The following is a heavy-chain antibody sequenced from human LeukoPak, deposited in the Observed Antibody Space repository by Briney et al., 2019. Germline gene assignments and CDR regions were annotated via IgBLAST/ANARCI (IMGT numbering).Heavy chain of an antibody. D-gene: IGHD2-15*01. CDR1: GFTFSNYW. CDR3: ARDRRIDTLFDY. J-gene: IGHJ4*02. V-gene: IGHV3-74*01. CDR2: INTDGSTT. Sequence: GGSLRLSCAASGFTFSNYWMHWVRQAPGKGLVWVSRINTDGSTTNYADSVKGRFTISRDNAKNTLYLQMNSLRAEDTAVYYCARDRRIDTLFDYWGQGTLVTVSS.